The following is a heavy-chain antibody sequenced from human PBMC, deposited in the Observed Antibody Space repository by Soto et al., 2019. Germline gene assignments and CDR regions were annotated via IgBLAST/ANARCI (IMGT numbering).Heavy chain of an antibody. CDR1: GFTFSSYA. D-gene: IGHD3-16*02. Sequence: GGSLRLSCAASGFTFSSYAMSWVRQAPGKGLEWVSAISGSGGSTYYADSVKGRFTISRDNSKNTLYLQMNSLRAEDTAVYYCATHVWGSYRYTDLDYWGQGTLVTVSS. CDR3: ATHVWGSYRYTDLDY. J-gene: IGHJ4*02. V-gene: IGHV3-23*01. CDR2: ISGSGGST.